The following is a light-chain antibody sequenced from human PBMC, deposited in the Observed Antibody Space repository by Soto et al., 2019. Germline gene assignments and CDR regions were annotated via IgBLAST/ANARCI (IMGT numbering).Light chain of an antibody. J-gene: IGLJ1*01. Sequence: SVLTQPASVSGSPGQSITISCTGTSSDVGGYNYVSWYQHHPGKAPKLMIFHVSNRPSGISNRFSGSTCGNTASLAISGLQPEDEAEYHCSSYTTSNTRQMVFGTGTKLTVL. CDR3: SSYTTSNTRQMV. CDR1: SSDVGGYNY. V-gene: IGLV2-14*03. CDR2: HVS.